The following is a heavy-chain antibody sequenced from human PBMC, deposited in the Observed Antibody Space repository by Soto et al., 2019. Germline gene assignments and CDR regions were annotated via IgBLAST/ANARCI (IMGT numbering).Heavy chain of an antibody. V-gene: IGHV4-59*01. Sequence: LSLTCTVSGGSISSYYWSWIRQPPGKALEWIGYIYYSGSTNYNPSLKSRVTISVDTSKNQFSLKLSSVTAADTAVYFCARGGQLPPINWFDPWGQGTLVTVSS. CDR3: ARGGQLPPINWFDP. CDR2: IYYSGST. CDR1: GGSISSYY. D-gene: IGHD6-6*01. J-gene: IGHJ5*02.